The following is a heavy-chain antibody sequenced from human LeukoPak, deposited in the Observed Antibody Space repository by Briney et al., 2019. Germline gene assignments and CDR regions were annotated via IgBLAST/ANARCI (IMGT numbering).Heavy chain of an antibody. D-gene: IGHD2-2*01. V-gene: IGHV4-34*01. J-gene: IGHJ5*02. Sequence: SETLSLTCAVYGGSFSGYYWSWIRQPPGKGLEWIGEIYHSGSTNYNPSLKSRVTISVDTSKNQFSLKLSSVTAADTAVYYCARGKNHRYCNSTSCYNWFDPWGQGTLVTVSS. CDR1: GGSFSGYY. CDR2: IYHSGST. CDR3: ARGKNHRYCNSTSCYNWFDP.